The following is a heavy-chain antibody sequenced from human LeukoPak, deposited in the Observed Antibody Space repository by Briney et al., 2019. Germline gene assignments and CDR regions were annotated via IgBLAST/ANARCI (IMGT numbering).Heavy chain of an antibody. V-gene: IGHV5-51*01. D-gene: IGHD1-26*01. Sequence: GESLKISCKGSGYSFTSYWIGWVLQMPGKGLEWMVIIYPGDSDTRYSPSFQGQVTISADKSISTAYLQWSSLKASDTAMYYCARQFGVGATRGAVDYWGQGTLVTVSS. CDR3: ARQFGVGATRGAVDY. J-gene: IGHJ4*02. CDR2: IYPGDSDT. CDR1: GYSFTSYW.